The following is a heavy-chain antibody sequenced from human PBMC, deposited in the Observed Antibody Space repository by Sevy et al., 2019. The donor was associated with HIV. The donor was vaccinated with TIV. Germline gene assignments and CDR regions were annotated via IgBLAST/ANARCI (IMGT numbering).Heavy chain of an antibody. CDR2: TYYRSKWYN. V-gene: IGHV6-1*01. CDR3: AREKSSGWYEDYYYYYGMDV. CDR1: GDSVSSNSAA. J-gene: IGHJ6*02. D-gene: IGHD6-19*01. Sequence: PHLLMQSQTLSLTCAISGDSVSSNSAAWNWIRQSPSRGLEWLGRTYYRSKWYNDYAVSVKSRITINPDTSKNQFSLQLNSVTPEDTAVYYCAREKSSGWYEDYYYYYGMDVWGQGTTVTVSS.